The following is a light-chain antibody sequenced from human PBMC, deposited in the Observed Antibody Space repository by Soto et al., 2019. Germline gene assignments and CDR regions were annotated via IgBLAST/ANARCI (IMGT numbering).Light chain of an antibody. CDR2: DAS. CDR1: ENINSY. Sequence: IQMTQSPSTLSASIGDRVTITCRASENINSYLAWYQQRPGKAPKLLISDASSLESGVPSRFSGSGSGTEFTLTIRSLQPDDFATYFCQQYNSYSRTVGQGTKVDIK. CDR3: QQYNSYSRT. V-gene: IGKV1-5*01. J-gene: IGKJ1*01.